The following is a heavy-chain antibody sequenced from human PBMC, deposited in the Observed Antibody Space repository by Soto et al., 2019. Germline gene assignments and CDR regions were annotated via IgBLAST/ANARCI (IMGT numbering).Heavy chain of an antibody. CDR3: ARGRGPPYNWFDP. CDR2: IIPIFGTA. J-gene: IGHJ5*02. D-gene: IGHD5-12*01. Sequence: SVKVSCKASGGTFSSYAVSWVRKATGQGLEWMGGIIPIFGTANYAQKFQGRVTITADKSTSTAYMELSSLRSEDTAVYYCARGRGPPYNWFDPWGQGTRVTVPS. CDR1: GGTFSSYA. V-gene: IGHV1-69*06.